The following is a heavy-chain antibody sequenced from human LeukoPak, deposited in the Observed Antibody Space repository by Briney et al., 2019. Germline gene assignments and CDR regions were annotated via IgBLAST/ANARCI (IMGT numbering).Heavy chain of an antibody. J-gene: IGHJ4*02. CDR3: AKVQGSTTRFFDY. CDR2: ISGSGGST. V-gene: IGHV3-23*01. CDR1: GFTFSSYA. D-gene: IGHD1-1*01. Sequence: PGGSLRLSCAASGFTFSSYAMSWVRQAPGQGLEWVSAISGSGGSTYYADSVKGRFTISRDNSKNTLYLQMNSLRAEDTAVYYCAKVQGSTTRFFDYWGQGTLVTVSS.